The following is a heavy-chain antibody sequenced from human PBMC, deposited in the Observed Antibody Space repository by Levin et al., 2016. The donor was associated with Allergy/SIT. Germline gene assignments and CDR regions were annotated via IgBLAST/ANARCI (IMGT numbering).Heavy chain of an antibody. V-gene: IGHV3-30*18. Sequence: GESLKISCAASEFTFDIYGMHWVRQPPGKGLEWVTFISYDGSHKFYADSVKGRFTISRDNPKNTLYLQMNSLRAADTAVYYCAKDLSGSSGYPYWGQGTLVTVSS. D-gene: IGHD5-12*01. CDR1: EFTFDIYG. CDR2: ISYDGSHK. CDR3: AKDLSGSSGYPY. J-gene: IGHJ4*02.